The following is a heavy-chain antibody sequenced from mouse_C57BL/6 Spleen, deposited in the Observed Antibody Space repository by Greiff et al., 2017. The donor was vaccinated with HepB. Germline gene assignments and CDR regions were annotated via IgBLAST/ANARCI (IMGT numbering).Heavy chain of an antibody. Sequence: EVQGVESGGGLVKPGGSLKLSCAASGFTFSSYAMSWVRQTPEKRLEWVATISDGGSYTYYPDNVKGRFTISRDNAKNNLYLQMSHLKSDDTAMYYCAREGVIYYYGPFDYWGQGTTLTVSS. CDR1: GFTFSSYA. V-gene: IGHV5-4*01. J-gene: IGHJ2*01. CDR3: AREGVIYYYGPFDY. D-gene: IGHD1-1*01. CDR2: ISDGGSYT.